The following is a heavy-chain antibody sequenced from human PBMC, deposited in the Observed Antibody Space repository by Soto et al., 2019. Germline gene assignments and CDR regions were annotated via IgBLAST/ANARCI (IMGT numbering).Heavy chain of an antibody. J-gene: IGHJ5*02. CDR2: ISAYNGNT. V-gene: IGHV1-18*04. Sequence: ASVKVSCKASGYTFTSYGISWVRQAPGQGLEWMGWISAYNGNTNYAQKLQGRVTMTTDTSTSTAYMELRSLRSDDTAVYYCARDRYCSSTSCYTTMIHWFDPWGQGTLVTVSS. CDR3: ARDRYCSSTSCYTTMIHWFDP. CDR1: GYTFTSYG. D-gene: IGHD2-2*02.